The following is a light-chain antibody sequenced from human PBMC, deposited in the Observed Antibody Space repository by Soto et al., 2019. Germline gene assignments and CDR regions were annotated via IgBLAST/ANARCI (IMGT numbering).Light chain of an antibody. CDR2: GAS. J-gene: IGKJ1*01. V-gene: IGKV3D-15*01. CDR1: QSVRSSY. Sequence: ENLLTHSPGTLSLSPGERSTLSCRASQSVRSSYLAWYQQQPGQAPRLLIHGASRRATGIPARFSGSGSGTEFTLTISSLHSEDFAVYYCQQYNNWPRTFGQGTKVDIK. CDR3: QQYNNWPRT.